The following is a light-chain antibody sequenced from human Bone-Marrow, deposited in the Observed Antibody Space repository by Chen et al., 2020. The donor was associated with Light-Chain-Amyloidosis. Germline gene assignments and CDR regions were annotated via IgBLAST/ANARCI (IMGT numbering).Light chain of an antibody. CDR1: SSDVGGDNH. V-gene: IGLV2-14*01. J-gene: IGLJ1*01. CDR2: EVT. CDR3: SSYTITNTLV. Sequence: QSALTQPASVSGSPGQSITISCTGTSSDVGGDNHVSWYQQHPDKAPKLMIYEVTNRPSWVPARFSGSKSDNTASLTLSWLQTEDEADYFCSSYTITNTLVFGSGTRVTVL.